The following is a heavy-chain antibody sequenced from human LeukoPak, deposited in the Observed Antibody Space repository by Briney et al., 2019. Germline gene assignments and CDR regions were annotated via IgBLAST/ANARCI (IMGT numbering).Heavy chain of an antibody. V-gene: IGHV1-18*04. Sequence: AAATVSNQSSDYTFTSYGISRVRQPPGQGLEWMGWISAYNGNTNYAQKLQGRVTMTTDTSTSTVYMELRSLRSDDTAVYYCAREDGDYALYWGQGTLVTVSS. CDR3: AREDGDYALY. J-gene: IGHJ4*02. CDR1: DYTFTSYG. D-gene: IGHD4-17*01. CDR2: ISAYNGNT.